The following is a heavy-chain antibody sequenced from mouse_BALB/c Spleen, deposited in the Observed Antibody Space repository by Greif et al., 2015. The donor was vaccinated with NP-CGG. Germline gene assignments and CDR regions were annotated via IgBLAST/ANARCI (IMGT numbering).Heavy chain of an antibody. CDR1: GYSFTGYY. D-gene: IGHD1-1*01. Sequence: LVKTGASVKISCKASGYSFTGYYMHWVKQSHGKSLEWIGYISCYNGATSYNQKFKGKATFTVDTSSSTAYMQFNSLTSEGSAVYYCARSDYGSTYYAMDYWGQGTSVTVSS. CDR3: ARSDYGSTYYAMDY. V-gene: IGHV1S34*01. J-gene: IGHJ4*01. CDR2: ISCYNGAT.